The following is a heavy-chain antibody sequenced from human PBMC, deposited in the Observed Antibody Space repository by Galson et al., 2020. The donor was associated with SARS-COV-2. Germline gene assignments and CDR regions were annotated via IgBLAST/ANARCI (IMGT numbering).Heavy chain of an antibody. J-gene: IGHJ4*02. CDR3: AKDSSFLEWAFYFDY. V-gene: IGHV3-30*02. CDR1: GFTFSNYG. D-gene: IGHD3-3*01. CDR2: TRYDGSYK. Sequence: GESLKISCEASGFTFSNYGMHWVRQAPGKGLEWVAFTRYDGSYKYYADSVKGRFTISRDNSKNMLYLQMNSLRGEDAAVYYCAKDSSFLEWAFYFDYWGQGTLVTVSS.